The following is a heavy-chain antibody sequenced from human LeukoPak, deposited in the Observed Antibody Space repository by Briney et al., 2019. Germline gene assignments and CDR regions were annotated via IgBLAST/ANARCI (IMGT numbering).Heavy chain of an antibody. CDR1: GYAFSSYG. J-gene: IGHJ4*02. Sequence: ASVKVSCKASGYAFSSYGIAWVRQAPGQGLEWMGWISGYNGNTNYAQKLQGRVSMTTDTSTTTAYMELRSLTSDDTALYYCARSSLGTITAGPFDYWGQGTLVTVSS. CDR2: ISGYNGNT. V-gene: IGHV1-18*01. CDR3: ARSSLGTITAGPFDY. D-gene: IGHD5-12*01.